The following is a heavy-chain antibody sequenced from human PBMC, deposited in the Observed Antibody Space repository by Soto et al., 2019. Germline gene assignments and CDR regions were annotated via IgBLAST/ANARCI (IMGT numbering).Heavy chain of an antibody. CDR1: GLTVSSND. CDR3: AGSSRKDYNFGMDA. Sequence: QSGGSLRLSCAASGLTVSSNDMSWVRQSPGKGLEWVSVIYSGGSKHDADSVKGRFTISRDNSKNMVYLQMNSLRVDDTAVYFCAGSSRKDYNFGMDAWGQGTTVTVSS. CDR2: IYSGGSK. D-gene: IGHD1-20*01. J-gene: IGHJ6*02. V-gene: IGHV3-53*01.